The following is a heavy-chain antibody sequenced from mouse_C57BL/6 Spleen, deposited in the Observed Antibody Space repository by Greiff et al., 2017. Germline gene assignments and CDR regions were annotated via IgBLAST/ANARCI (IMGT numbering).Heavy chain of an antibody. Sequence: VQLVESGAELVKPGASVKMSCKASGYTFTSYWITWVKQRPGQGLEWIGDIYPGSGSTNYNEKFKSKATLTVDTSSSTAYMQLSSLTSEDSAVYYCAREEGTGYYFDYWGQGTTLTVSS. V-gene: IGHV1-55*01. J-gene: IGHJ2*01. CDR3: AREEGTGYYFDY. D-gene: IGHD3-3*01. CDR2: IYPGSGST. CDR1: GYTFTSYW.